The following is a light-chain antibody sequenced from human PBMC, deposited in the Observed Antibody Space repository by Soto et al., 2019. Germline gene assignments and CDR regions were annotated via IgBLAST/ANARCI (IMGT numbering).Light chain of an antibody. J-gene: IGLJ7*01. CDR2: EVS. V-gene: IGLV2-14*01. CDR1: SGDVGGYNY. CDR3: SSYTSSSTLVL. Sequence: QPVLTQPASVSGSPGQSITISCTGTSGDVGGYNYVSWYQQHPGKAPKLIIYEVSNRPSGVSNRFSGSKSGNTASLTISGLQAEDEADYYCSSYTSSSTLVLFGGGTQLTVL.